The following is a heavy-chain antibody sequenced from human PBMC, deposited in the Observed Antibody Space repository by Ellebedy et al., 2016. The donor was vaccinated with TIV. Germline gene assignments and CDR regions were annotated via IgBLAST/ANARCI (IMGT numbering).Heavy chain of an antibody. Sequence: SETLSLTCSVSGASIRSYYWSWIRQPPGKGLEWIGYMYHSGSTSYNPTLKSRVTMSVDTSKNEFSLRLSSVTAADSAVYYCARSYYYDSSVYYYYFEYWGPGTPVTVST. CDR2: MYHSGST. J-gene: IGHJ4*02. D-gene: IGHD3-22*01. CDR3: ARSYYYDSSVYYYYFEY. CDR1: GASIRSYY. V-gene: IGHV4-59*01.